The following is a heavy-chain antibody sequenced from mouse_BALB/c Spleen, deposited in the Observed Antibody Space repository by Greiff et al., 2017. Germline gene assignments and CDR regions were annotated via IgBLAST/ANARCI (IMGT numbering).Heavy chain of an antibody. Sequence: QVQLQQSGAELVKPGASVKLSCKASGYTFTSYYMYWVKQRPGQGLEWIGEINPSNGGTNFNEKFKSKATLTVDKSSSTAYMELRSLTSEDSAVYYCTRSSMRDYAMDYWGQGTSVTVSS. CDR1: GYTFTSYY. CDR3: TRSSMRDYAMDY. CDR2: INPSNGGT. J-gene: IGHJ4*01. D-gene: IGHD2-10*02. V-gene: IGHV1-53*01.